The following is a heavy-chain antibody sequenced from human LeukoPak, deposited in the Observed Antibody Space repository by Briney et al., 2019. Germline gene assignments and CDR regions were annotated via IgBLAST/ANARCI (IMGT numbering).Heavy chain of an antibody. J-gene: IGHJ4*02. CDR3: VRDRADSYSEYRSDD. D-gene: IGHD2-21*02. CDR1: GYTFTGYY. V-gene: IGHV1-2*02. CDR2: LNVKSGGT. Sequence: ASVKVSCKASGYTFTGYYMHWGRQAPGEGVEGMGWLNVKSGGTNYVQKVQGEVTMTRDTSITTAYMELNSLRSDDTAMYYCVRDRADSYSEYRSDDGGQGTLVT.